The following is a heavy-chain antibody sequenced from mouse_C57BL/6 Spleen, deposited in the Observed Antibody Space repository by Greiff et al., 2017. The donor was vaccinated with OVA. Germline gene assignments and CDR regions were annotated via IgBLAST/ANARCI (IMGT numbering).Heavy chain of an antibody. D-gene: IGHD2-1*01. CDR3: AREGGNYEGAMDY. CDR1: GYTFTSYW. CDR2: IYPSDSET. J-gene: IGHJ4*01. Sequence: VQLQQPGAELVRPGSSVKLSCKASGYTFTSYWMDWVKQRPGQGLEWIGNIYPSDSETHYNQKFKDKATLTVDKSSSTAYMQLSSLTSEDSAVYYCAREGGNYEGAMDYWGQGTSVTVSS. V-gene: IGHV1-61*01.